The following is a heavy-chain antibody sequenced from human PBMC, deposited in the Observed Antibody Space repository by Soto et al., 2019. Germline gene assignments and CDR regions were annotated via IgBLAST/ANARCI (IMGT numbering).Heavy chain of an antibody. CDR2: IIPIFGTA. D-gene: IGHD3-9*01. Sequence: QVQLVQSGAEVKKPGSSVKVSCKASGGTFSSYAISWVRQAPGQGLEWMGGIIPIFGTASYAQKFQGRVTITADQSTSTAYMELRSLRSEDTVVYYCAGERSSGRYCDWLLSLNWFVPWGQGTLVTVSS. CDR3: AGERSSGRYCDWLLSLNWFVP. CDR1: GGTFSSYA. J-gene: IGHJ5*02. V-gene: IGHV1-69*01.